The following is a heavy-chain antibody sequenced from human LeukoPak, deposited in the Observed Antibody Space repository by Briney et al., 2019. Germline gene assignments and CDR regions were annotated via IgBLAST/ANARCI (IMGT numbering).Heavy chain of an antibody. CDR1: GFTFSSYA. Sequence: PGGSLRLSCAAYGFTFSSYAMHWGRQAPGKGLGWGAVLSYDGSNKYYADSVKGRFTISRDNSKNTLYLQMNSLRAEDTAVYYCAKDPVGVVTYYYFDYWGQGTLVTVSS. CDR3: AKDPVGVVTYYYFDY. V-gene: IGHV3-30-3*01. J-gene: IGHJ4*02. CDR2: LSYDGSNK. D-gene: IGHD3-3*01.